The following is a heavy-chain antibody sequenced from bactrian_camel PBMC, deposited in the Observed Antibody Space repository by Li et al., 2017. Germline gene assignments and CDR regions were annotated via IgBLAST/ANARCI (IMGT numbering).Heavy chain of an antibody. CDR2: MDIESGQT. CDR1: AALGGPFY. D-gene: IGHD2*01. J-gene: IGHJ6*01. CDR3: AWSSRTFGGRCPYLNTDYGY. V-gene: IGHV3-2*01. Sequence: QVQLVESGGGSVQAGGSLRLSCAASAALGGPFYMAYFRQAPGKEREGVAGMDIESGQTRYADSVKGRFTIWQDNGENTLYLRMNNLKPEDTSTYVCAWSSRTFGGRCPYLNTDYGYWGQGTQVTVSS.